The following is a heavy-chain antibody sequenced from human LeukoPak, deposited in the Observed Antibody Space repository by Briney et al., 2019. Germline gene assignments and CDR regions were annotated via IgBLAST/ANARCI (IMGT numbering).Heavy chain of an antibody. Sequence: GGSLRLSCAASGFTFSSYAMSWVRQAPGKGLEWVSAISGSGGSTYYADSVKGRFTISRDNAKNSLYLQKNSLRAEDTAVYYCARDSTYDFWSGYYQPYGMDVWGQGTTVTVSS. CDR1: GFTFSSYA. D-gene: IGHD3-3*01. V-gene: IGHV3-23*01. CDR2: ISGSGGST. CDR3: ARDSTYDFWSGYYQPYGMDV. J-gene: IGHJ6*02.